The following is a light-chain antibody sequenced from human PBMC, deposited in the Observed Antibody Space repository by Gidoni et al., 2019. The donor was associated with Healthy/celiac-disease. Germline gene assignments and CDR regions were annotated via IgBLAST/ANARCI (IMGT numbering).Light chain of an antibody. CDR1: NIGSKS. V-gene: IGLV3-21*02. J-gene: IGLJ2*01. CDR2: DDS. Sequence: SYVLTQPPWVSVAPGQTSSITCGGNNIGSKSVHWYQQKPGQAPVLVVSDDSDRPSGIPERFSGSNSGNTATLTISRVEAGDEADYYCQVWDSSSDHSVVFGGGTKLTVL. CDR3: QVWDSSSDHSVV.